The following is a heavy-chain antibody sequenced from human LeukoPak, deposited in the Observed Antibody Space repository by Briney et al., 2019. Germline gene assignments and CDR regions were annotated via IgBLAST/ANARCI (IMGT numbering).Heavy chain of an antibody. CDR2: INTNTGNP. J-gene: IGHJ1*01. V-gene: IGHV7-4-1*02. CDR1: GYTFTSYA. Sequence: ASVKVSCKASGYTFTSYAMNWVRQAPGQGLEWMEWINTNTGNPTYAQGFTGRFVFSLDTSVSTAYLQISSLKAEDTAVYYCARDSVPMIVVVIADPEYFQHWGQGTLVTVSS. CDR3: ARDSVPMIVVVIADPEYFQH. D-gene: IGHD3-22*01.